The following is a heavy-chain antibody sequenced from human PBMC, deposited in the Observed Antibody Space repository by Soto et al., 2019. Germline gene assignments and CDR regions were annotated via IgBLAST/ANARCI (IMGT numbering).Heavy chain of an antibody. CDR3: ARHDQNNVAS. CDR2: INPGNSET. CDR1: GYSFINYW. D-gene: IGHD2-15*01. V-gene: IGHV5-51*01. Sequence: PGESLKISCKASGYSFINYWIGWVRQMPGKGLEWMAIINPGNSETRYSPAFQGQVTISADNSVTTTYLQWDSPKASGPVMDVCARHDQNNVASGGQGTLVTVSS. J-gene: IGHJ4*02.